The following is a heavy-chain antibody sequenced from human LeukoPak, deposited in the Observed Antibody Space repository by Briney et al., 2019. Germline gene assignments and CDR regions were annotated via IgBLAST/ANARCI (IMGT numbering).Heavy chain of an antibody. CDR3: ARERADCSGGSCQLFDY. CDR1: GGTFSTNV. V-gene: IGHV1-69*13. D-gene: IGHD2-15*01. Sequence: SVKVSCKASGGTFSTNVISWVRQAPGQGLEWMGGIIPIFGTANYAQKFQGRVTITADESASTAYMELSSLRSEDTAVYYCARERADCSGGSCQLFDYWGQGTLVTVSS. CDR2: IIPIFGTA. J-gene: IGHJ4*02.